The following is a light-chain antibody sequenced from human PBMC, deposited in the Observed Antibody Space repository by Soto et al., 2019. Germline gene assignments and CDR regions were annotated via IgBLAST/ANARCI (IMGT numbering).Light chain of an antibody. V-gene: IGLV2-14*01. CDR3: SSYTGSITLNVV. Sequence: QSALTQPASVSGSPGQSITISCTGTSSDVGGYNYVSWYQQHPGKAPKLMIYEVSNRPSGVSNRFSGSKSGNTASLTISGLQAEDEADYYCSSYTGSITLNVVFGGGTKLTVL. CDR1: SSDVGGYNY. J-gene: IGLJ2*01. CDR2: EVS.